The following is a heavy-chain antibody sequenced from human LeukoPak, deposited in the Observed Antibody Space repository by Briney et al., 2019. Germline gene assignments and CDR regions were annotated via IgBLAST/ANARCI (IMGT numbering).Heavy chain of an antibody. V-gene: IGHV6-1*01. D-gene: IGHD6-19*01. CDR1: GGSVSSNSVA. Sequence: SQTLSLTCAISGGSVSSNSVAWNWIRQSPSRGLEWLGRTYYRSKWYNDYAVSVKSRITINPDTSKNQFSLQLNSVTPEDTAVYYCARSVGAVQWLVMGSYYYYGMDVWGQGTTVTVSS. CDR2: TYYRSKWYN. CDR3: ARSVGAVQWLVMGSYYYYGMDV. J-gene: IGHJ6*02.